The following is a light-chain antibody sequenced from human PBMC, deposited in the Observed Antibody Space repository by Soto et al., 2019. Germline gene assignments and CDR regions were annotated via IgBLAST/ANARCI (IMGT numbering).Light chain of an antibody. V-gene: IGLV6-57*02. CDR2: EDD. CDR1: SGSIASNY. Sequence: NFMLTQPHSVSASPGKTVIISCTGSSGSIASNYVQWYQQRPGSAPILLIYEDDQRPSGVPDRFSGSIDSSSNSASLTISGLKTEDEADYYCQSNDDNDRGLFGGGTKLTVL. J-gene: IGLJ2*01. CDR3: QSNDDNDRGL.